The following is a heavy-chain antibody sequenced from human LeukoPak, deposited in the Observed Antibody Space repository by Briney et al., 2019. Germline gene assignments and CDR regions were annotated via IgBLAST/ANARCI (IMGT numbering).Heavy chain of an antibody. CDR2: INHSGST. V-gene: IGHV4-34*01. J-gene: IGHJ4*02. CDR3: ARRRRVGYGSGSYYRHFDY. CDR1: GGSFSGYY. D-gene: IGHD3-10*01. Sequence: SETLSLTCAVYGGSFSGYYWSWIRQPPGKGLEWIGEINHSGSTNYNPSLKSRVTISVDTSKNQFSLKLSSVTAADTAVYYCARRRRVGYGSGSYYRHFDYWGQGTLVTVSS.